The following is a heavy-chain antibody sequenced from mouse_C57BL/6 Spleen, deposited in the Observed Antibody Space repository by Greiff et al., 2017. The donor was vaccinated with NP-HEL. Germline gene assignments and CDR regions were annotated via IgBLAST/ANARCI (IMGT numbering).Heavy chain of an antibody. V-gene: IGHV3-6*01. CDR1: GYSITSGYY. Sequence: VQLKESGPGLVKPSQSLSLTCSVTGYSITSGYYWNWIRQFPGNKLEWMGYISYDGSNNYNPSLKNRISITRDTSKNQFFLKLNSVTTEDTATYYCARDQGSQFFDYWGQGTTLTVSS. J-gene: IGHJ2*01. CDR3: ARDQGSQFFDY. CDR2: ISYDGSN. D-gene: IGHD3-3*01.